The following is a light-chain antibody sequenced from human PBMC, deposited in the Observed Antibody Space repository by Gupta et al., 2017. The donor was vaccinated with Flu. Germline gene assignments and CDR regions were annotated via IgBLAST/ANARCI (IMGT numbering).Light chain of an antibody. CDR3: QQYNNWPALT. Sequence: EIVMTQSPATMSVSQGERATPCCRASQSVSSNLAWYQQKPGQAPRLLIYGASTRATGIPARFSGSGSGTEFTLTISSLQSEDFAVYYCQQYNNWPALTFGGGTKVEIK. CDR2: GAS. CDR1: QSVSSN. J-gene: IGKJ4*01. V-gene: IGKV3-15*01.